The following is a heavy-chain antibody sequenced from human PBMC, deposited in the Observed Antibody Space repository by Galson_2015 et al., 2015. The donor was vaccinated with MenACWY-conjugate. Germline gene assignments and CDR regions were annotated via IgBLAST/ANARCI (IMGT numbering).Heavy chain of an antibody. D-gene: IGHD6-19*01. CDR3: AEASSADPSGLYSRFLH. CDR1: GFIFSNSG. CDR2: ISGSGGGT. Sequence: SLRLSCAASGFIFSNSGMTWVRQAPGKGLEWVSTISGSGGGTYCADSVKGRFTISRDNSENTLYLQMSSLRAEDTAVYYCAEASSADPSGLYSRFLHWGQGTLVTVSS. J-gene: IGHJ4*02. V-gene: IGHV3-23*01.